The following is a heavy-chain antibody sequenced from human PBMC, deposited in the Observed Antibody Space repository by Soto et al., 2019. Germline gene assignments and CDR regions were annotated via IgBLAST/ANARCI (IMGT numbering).Heavy chain of an antibody. CDR3: ARDFRGIAVFDY. CDR1: GFTFSSYS. Sequence: LRLSCAASGFTFSSYSMNWVRQAPGKGLEWVSSISSSSSYIYYADSVKGRFTISRDNAKNSLYLQMNSLRAEDTAVYYCARDFRGIAVFDYWGQGTLVTVSS. J-gene: IGHJ4*02. CDR2: ISSSSSYI. D-gene: IGHD6-19*01. V-gene: IGHV3-21*01.